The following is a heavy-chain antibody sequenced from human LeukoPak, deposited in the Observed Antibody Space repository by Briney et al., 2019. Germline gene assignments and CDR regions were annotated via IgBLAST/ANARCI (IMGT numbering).Heavy chain of an antibody. CDR3: ARIGGYYYEYFDY. CDR1: GFTVSSNY. J-gene: IGHJ4*02. D-gene: IGHD3-22*01. Sequence: GGSLRLSCAASGFTVSSNYMSWVRQAPGKGLEWVSVIYSGGSTYYADSVKGRFTISRDNSKNTLYLQMNSLRAEDTAVYYCARIGGYYYEYFDYWGQGTLVTVSS. V-gene: IGHV3-53*01. CDR2: IYSGGST.